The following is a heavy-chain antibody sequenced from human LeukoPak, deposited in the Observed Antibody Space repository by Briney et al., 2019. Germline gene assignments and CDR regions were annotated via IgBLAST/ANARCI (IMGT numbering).Heavy chain of an antibody. CDR2: ISSSSRYI. J-gene: IGHJ4*02. D-gene: IGHD3-9*01. Sequence: KAGGSLRLSCAASGFTFSSYSRNWVRQAPGKGLEWVSSISSSSRYIYYADSVKGRFTISRDNAKNSLYLQMNSLRAEDTAVYYCARGGSDILTQHDYWGQGTLVTVSS. CDR1: GFTFSSYS. CDR3: ARGGSDILTQHDY. V-gene: IGHV3-21*01.